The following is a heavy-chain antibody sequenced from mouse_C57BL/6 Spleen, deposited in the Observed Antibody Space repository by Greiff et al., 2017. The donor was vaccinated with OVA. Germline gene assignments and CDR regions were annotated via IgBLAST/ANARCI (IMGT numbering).Heavy chain of an antibody. CDR3: ARSLSGALYYFDY. CDR2: IYPGGGYT. J-gene: IGHJ2*01. V-gene: IGHV1-63*01. Sequence: VKLQESGAELVRPGTSVKMSCKASGYTFTNYWIGWAKQRPGHGLEWIGDIYPGGGYTNYNEKFKGKATLTADKSSSTAYMQFSSLTSEDSAIYYCARSLSGALYYFDYWGQGTTLTVSS. D-gene: IGHD6-2*01. CDR1: GYTFTNYW.